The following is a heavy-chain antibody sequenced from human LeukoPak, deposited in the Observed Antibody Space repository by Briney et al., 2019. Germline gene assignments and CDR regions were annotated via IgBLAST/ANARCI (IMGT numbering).Heavy chain of an antibody. J-gene: IGHJ6*03. D-gene: IGHD2-2*01. Sequence: GGSLRLSCAAPGITFSSYGMHWVRQAPGKGLEWVAFIRYDGSNKYYADSVKGRFTISRDNSKNTLYLQMNSLRAEDTAVYYCAKDGYCSSTSCSGDYYYYMDVWGKGTTVTVSS. CDR3: AKDGYCSSTSCSGDYYYYMDV. CDR2: IRYDGSNK. V-gene: IGHV3-30*02. CDR1: GITFSSYG.